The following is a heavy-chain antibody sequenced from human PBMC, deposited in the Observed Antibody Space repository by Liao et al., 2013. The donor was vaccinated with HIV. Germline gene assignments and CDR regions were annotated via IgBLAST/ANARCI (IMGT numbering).Heavy chain of an antibody. D-gene: IGHD6-6*01. J-gene: IGHJ2*01. CDR3: ARGAGRQLVSWYFDL. V-gene: IGHV4-61*02. CDR1: GGSIGSAGYY. CDR2: IYTSGST. Sequence: QVQLQESGPGLVKPSQTLSLTCTVSGGSIGSAGYYWSWIRQPAGKGLEWIGRIYTSGSTNYNPSLKSRVTISVDTSKNQFSLRLTSVTAADTAVYYCARGAGRQLVSWYFDLWGRGTLVTVSS.